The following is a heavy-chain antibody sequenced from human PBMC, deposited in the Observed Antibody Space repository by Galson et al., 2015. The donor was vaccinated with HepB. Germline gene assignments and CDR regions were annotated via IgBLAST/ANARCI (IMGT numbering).Heavy chain of an antibody. J-gene: IGHJ4*02. CDR3: AKDLTYDGSGYYLN. D-gene: IGHD3-22*01. V-gene: IGHV3-23*01. CDR1: GFTFSSYA. CDR2: ISGSGGST. Sequence: SLRLSCAASGFTFSSYAMSWVRQAPGKGLEWVSAISGSGGSTYYADSVKGRFTISRDNSKNTLYLQTNSLRAEDTAVYYCAKDLTYDGSGYYLNWGQGTLVTVSS.